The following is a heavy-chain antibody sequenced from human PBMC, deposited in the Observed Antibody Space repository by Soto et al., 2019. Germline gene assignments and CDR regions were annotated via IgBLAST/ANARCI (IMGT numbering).Heavy chain of an antibody. D-gene: IGHD2-2*01. J-gene: IGHJ6*02. CDR2: INHSGST. Sequence: TSETLSLTCAVYGGSFSGYYWSWIRQPPGKGLEWIGEINHSGSTNYNPSLKSRVTISVDTSKNQFSLKLSSVTAADTAVYYCARDDIVVVPAAKAYYYGMDVWGQGTTVTVSS. CDR1: GGSFSGYY. V-gene: IGHV4-34*01. CDR3: ARDDIVVVPAAKAYYYGMDV.